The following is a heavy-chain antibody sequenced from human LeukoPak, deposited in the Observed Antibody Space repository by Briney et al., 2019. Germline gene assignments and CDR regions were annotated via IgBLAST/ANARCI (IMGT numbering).Heavy chain of an antibody. V-gene: IGHV4-4*07. D-gene: IGHD3-10*01. Sequence: SETLSLTCTLSGDSMSGYSWSWLRQPAGKELEWIGRIYTSYFTEYNLSLDGRVTMSIDTSKNQFSLMLDSVTAADTAIYYCARVHIVTGTYFDSWGQGALVTVSS. CDR2: IYTSYFT. J-gene: IGHJ4*02. CDR3: ARVHIVTGTYFDS. CDR1: GDSMSGYS.